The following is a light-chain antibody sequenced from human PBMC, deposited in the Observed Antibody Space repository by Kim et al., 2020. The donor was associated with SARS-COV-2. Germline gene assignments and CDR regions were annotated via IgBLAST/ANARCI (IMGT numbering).Light chain of an antibody. V-gene: IGLV3-1*01. Sequence: SYELTQPPSVSVSPGQTASITCSGDKLGDKYACWYQQKPGQSPVLIIYQDNKRPSGIPERFSGSNSGNTATLTISGTQALDEADYYCQAWDNSTTWVFG. CDR2: QDN. J-gene: IGLJ3*02. CDR3: QAWDNSTTWV. CDR1: KLGDKY.